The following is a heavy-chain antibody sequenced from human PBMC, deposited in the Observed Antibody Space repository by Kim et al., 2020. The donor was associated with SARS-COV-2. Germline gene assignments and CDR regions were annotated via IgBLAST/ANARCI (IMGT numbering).Heavy chain of an antibody. J-gene: IGHJ6*02. V-gene: IGHV3-30*02. CDR3: AKVFSGYENYYYYGLDV. Sequence: KGRFTISRDKSKNALYLQMNSRRAEDTAVYYCAKVFSGYENYYYYGLDVWGQGTTVTVSS. D-gene: IGHD5-12*01.